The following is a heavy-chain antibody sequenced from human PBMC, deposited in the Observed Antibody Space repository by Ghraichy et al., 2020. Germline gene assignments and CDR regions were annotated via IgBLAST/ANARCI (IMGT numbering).Heavy chain of an antibody. V-gene: IGHV3-7*01. D-gene: IGHD5-12*01. J-gene: IGHJ4*02. CDR1: GFTFSSYW. Sequence: GGSLRLSCAASGFTFSSYWMSWVRQAPGKGLEWVANIKQDGSEKYYVDSVKGRFTISRDNAKNSLYLQMNSLRAEDTAVYYCARDSDYSGYEFGYWGQGTLVTVSS. CDR3: ARDSDYSGYEFGY. CDR2: IKQDGSEK.